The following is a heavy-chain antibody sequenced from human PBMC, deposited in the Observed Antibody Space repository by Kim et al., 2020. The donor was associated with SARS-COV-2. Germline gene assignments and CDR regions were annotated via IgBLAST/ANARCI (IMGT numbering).Heavy chain of an antibody. V-gene: IGHV3-30*04. J-gene: IGHJ4*01. CDR2: ISFDGSNK. D-gene: IGHD4-17*01. CDR3: ARDRVIGLRPNPGCFDY. CDR1: GFTFSSYT. Sequence: GGSLRHSCAASGFTFSSYTMHWVRQAPGKGLEWVAVISFDGSNKYYADSVKGRFTISRDNSKNTLYLQMNSLRAEDTAVYYCARDRVIGLRPNPGCFDY.